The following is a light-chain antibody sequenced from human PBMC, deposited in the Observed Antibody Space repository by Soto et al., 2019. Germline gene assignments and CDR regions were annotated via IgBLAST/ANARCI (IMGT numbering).Light chain of an antibody. J-gene: IGKJ3*01. V-gene: IGKV4-1*01. CDR1: QSVLYSSNTKNY. CDR2: WAS. CDR3: HPYYRYPVL. Sequence: DIVLTQSPESLVVSLGERATIGCRSSQSVLYSSNTKNYLAWYQQKPGQPPKLLIYWASIRDSGVPDRFSGIGSVKDSNLTLHSLKLEYVGIYCCHPYYRYPVLVGPGTKVEI.